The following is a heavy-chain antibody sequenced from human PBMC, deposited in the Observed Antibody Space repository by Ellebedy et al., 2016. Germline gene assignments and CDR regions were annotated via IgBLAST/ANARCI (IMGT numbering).Heavy chain of an antibody. V-gene: IGHV3-15*01. Sequence: GESLKISCAASGFTFSNAWMNLVRQAPGKGLEWVGRIKSKTDGAAADYAAPVKSRFTISRDDSKNTLYIQMNSLKTGDTAVYFCTTVYRYNYDSVWGQGTLVTVSS. D-gene: IGHD5-18*01. J-gene: IGHJ4*02. CDR3: TTVYRYNYDSV. CDR2: IKSKTDGAAA. CDR1: GFTFSNAW.